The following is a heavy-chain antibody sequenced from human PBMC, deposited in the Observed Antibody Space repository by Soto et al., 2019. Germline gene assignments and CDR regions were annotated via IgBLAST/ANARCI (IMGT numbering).Heavy chain of an antibody. CDR3: AKDTYYYDSSGYYVFDY. D-gene: IGHD3-22*01. CDR1: GLTLSNYG. V-gene: IGHV3-30*18. CDR2: ISYDGSNK. Sequence: GGSMRLSCADSGLTLSNYGMHWVRQAPGKGLEWVAAISYDGSNKYYADSVEGRFTISRDNSKSTVYLQMNSLRAEDTAIYYCAKDTYYYDSSGYYVFDYWGQGALVTVSS. J-gene: IGHJ4*02.